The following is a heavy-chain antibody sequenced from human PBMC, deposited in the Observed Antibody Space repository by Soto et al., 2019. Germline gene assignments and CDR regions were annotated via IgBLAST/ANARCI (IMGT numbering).Heavy chain of an antibody. CDR2: IYYSGST. D-gene: IGHD6-13*01. CDR3: ARERPDGSRLDP. V-gene: IGHV4-30-4*01. Sequence: SETLSLTCAFSGGSISSSNWWIWVRQPPGKGLEWIGYIYYSGSTYYNPSLKSRVTISVDTSKNQFSLKLSSVTAADTAVYYCARERPDGSRLDPWGQGTLVTVSS. J-gene: IGHJ5*02. CDR1: GGSISSSNW.